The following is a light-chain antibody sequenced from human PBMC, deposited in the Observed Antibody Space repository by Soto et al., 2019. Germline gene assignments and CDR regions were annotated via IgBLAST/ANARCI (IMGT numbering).Light chain of an antibody. CDR1: SGHSSYA. CDR3: QTWGTGTRGV. V-gene: IGLV4-69*01. J-gene: IGLJ3*02. CDR2: LNSDGSH. Sequence: QPVLTQSPSASASLGASVKLTCTLSSGHSSYAIAWHQQQPEKGPRYLMKLNSDGSHSKGDWIPDRFSGSSSGAERYLTISSLQSEDEADYYCQTWGTGTRGVFGGGTKLTVL.